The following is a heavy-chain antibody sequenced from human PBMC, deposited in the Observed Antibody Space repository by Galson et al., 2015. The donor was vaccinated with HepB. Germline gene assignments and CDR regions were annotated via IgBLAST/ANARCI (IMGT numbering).Heavy chain of an antibody. V-gene: IGHV3-23*01. Sequence: SLRLSCAASGFTFSRYAMTWVRQAPGKGLEWISSITSNGGRTFYTNSVKGRFTISRDNSRNTVVLQLSSLRPDDTAVYYCAKDGIMVSNNPYQLHFWGQGTLVSVS. CDR1: GFTFSRYA. CDR3: AKDGIMVSNNPYQLHF. D-gene: IGHD2-8*01. CDR2: ITSNGGRT. J-gene: IGHJ4*02.